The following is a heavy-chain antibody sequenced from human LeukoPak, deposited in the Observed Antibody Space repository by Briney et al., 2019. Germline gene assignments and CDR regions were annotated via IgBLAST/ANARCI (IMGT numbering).Heavy chain of an antibody. CDR2: INHSGST. J-gene: IGHJ4*02. CDR3: ARGPQTYYYGSGCYFFDY. V-gene: IGHV4-34*01. D-gene: IGHD3-10*01. CDR1: GGSFSGYY. Sequence: PSETLSLTCAVYGGSFSGYYWSWIRQPPGKGLEWIGEINHSGSTNYNPSLKSRVTISVDTSKNQFSLKLSSVTAADTAVYYCARGPQTYYYGSGCYFFDYWGQGTLVTVSS.